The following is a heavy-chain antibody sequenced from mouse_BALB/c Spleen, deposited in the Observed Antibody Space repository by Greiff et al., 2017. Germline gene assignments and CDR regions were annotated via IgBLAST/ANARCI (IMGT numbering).Heavy chain of an antibody. V-gene: IGHV5-6-3*01. CDR2: INSNGGST. CDR1: GFTFSSYG. J-gene: IGHJ2*01. CDR3: ARDRYYGSRYYFDY. Sequence: EVQGVESGGGLVQPGGSLKLSCAASGFTFSSYGMSWVRQTPDKRLELVATINSNGGSTYYPDSVKGRFTISRDNAKNTLYLQMSSLKSEDTAMYYCARDRYYGSRYYFDYWGQGTTLTVSS. D-gene: IGHD1-1*01.